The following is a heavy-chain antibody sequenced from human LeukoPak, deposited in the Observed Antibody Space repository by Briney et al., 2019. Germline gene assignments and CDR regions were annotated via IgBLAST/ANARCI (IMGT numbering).Heavy chain of an antibody. V-gene: IGHV4-31*03. D-gene: IGHD4-17*01. CDR3: ARGDDYGDYIGY. Sequence: SETLSLTCTVSGGSISSGDYYWSWIRQHPGKGLEWIGYIYYSGSTYYNPSLKSRVTISVDTSKNQFSLKLSSVTAADTAVYYCARGDDYGDYIGYWGQGTLVTVSS. CDR1: GGSISSGDYY. CDR2: IYYSGST. J-gene: IGHJ4*02.